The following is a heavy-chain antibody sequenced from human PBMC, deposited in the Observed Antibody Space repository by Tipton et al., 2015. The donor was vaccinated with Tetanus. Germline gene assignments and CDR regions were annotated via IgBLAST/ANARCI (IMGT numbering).Heavy chain of an antibody. J-gene: IGHJ4*02. V-gene: IGHV4-31*03. Sequence: LRLSCTVSGGSISSGGYYWGWIRQHPGKGLEWIGYIYYSGTTYYNPSLKSRVTISVDTSKNQFSLKLSSVTAADTAVYYCARERVNLAVAAGFDYWGQGTLVTVSS. CDR3: ARERVNLAVAAGFDY. CDR1: GGSISSGGYY. CDR2: IYYSGTT. D-gene: IGHD6-19*01.